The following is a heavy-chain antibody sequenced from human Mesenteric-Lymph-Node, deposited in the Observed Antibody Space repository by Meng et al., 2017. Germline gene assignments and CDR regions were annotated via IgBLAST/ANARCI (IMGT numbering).Heavy chain of an antibody. J-gene: IGHJ6*02. D-gene: IGHD3-9*01. CDR3: ARDLILRYFDWLGKYYYYGMDV. CDR2: IWYDGSNK. CDR1: GFTFSSYG. V-gene: IGHV3-33*01. Sequence: GGSLRLSCAASGFTFSSYGMHWVRQAPGKGLEWVAVIWYDGSNKYYADSVKGRFTISRDNSKNTLYLQMNSLRAEDTAVYYCARDLILRYFDWLGKYYYYGMDVWGQGTTVTVSS.